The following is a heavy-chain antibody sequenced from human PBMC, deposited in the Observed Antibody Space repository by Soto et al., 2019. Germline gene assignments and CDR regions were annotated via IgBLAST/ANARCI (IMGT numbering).Heavy chain of an antibody. CDR1: GFTFSSHA. V-gene: IGHV3-23*01. Sequence: GGSLRLSCPASGFTFSSHAMSWVRQAPGKGLEWVSTISSDGSTYYADSVKGRFTISRDDPKNTLFLQMKSLRAEDTAIYFCAKDAAPYYYFSSGFDIWGQGTMVTVSS. J-gene: IGHJ3*02. CDR2: ISSDGST. D-gene: IGHD3-22*01. CDR3: AKDAAPYYYFSSGFDI.